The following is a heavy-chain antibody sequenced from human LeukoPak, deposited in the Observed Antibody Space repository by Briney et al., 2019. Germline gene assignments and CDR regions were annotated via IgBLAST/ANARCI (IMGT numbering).Heavy chain of an antibody. D-gene: IGHD2-2*01. CDR3: ARPACSSTSCYLYFQH. Sequence: GESLNLSCNASGYIFTSYWIGRVRQMPATGLEWMAIIYPAKSDTRYSPPFQGQVTIPPHKSISTPYLQWSSLKASDTAMYYCARPACSSTSCYLYFQHWGQGTLVTVSS. CDR1: GYIFTSYW. J-gene: IGHJ1*01. CDR2: IYPAKSDT. V-gene: IGHV5-51*01.